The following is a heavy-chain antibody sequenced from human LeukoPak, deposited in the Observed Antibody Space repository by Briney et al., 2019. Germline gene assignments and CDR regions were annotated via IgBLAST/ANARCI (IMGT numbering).Heavy chain of an antibody. CDR3: ARGDDFWSGYYHFDY. J-gene: IGHJ4*02. CDR2: IYYSGST. Sequence: SETLSLTCAVYGGSFSGYYWSWIRQPPGKGLEWIGSIYYSGSTYYNPSLKSRVTISVDTSKNQFSLKLSSVTAADTAVYYCARGDDFWSGYYHFDYWGQGTLVTVSS. D-gene: IGHD3-3*01. V-gene: IGHV4-34*01. CDR1: GGSFSGYY.